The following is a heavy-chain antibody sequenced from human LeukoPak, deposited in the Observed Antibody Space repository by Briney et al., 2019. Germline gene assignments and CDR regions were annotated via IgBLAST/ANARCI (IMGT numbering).Heavy chain of an antibody. CDR3: ARVVSYLFDP. Sequence: AXVKVSCKASGYTFTGYYIHWVREAPGQGVEWMGWINPNSGGTKYAQKLQGRVTMTRETSISTAYMELSRLRSDDTAVYYCARVVSYLFDPWGQGTLVTVSS. CDR2: INPNSGGT. J-gene: IGHJ5*02. CDR1: GYTFTGYY. D-gene: IGHD2-8*01. V-gene: IGHV1-2*02.